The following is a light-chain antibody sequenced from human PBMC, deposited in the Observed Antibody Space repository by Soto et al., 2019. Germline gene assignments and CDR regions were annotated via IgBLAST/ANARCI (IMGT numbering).Light chain of an antibody. CDR3: SSWDDGVSGWV. CDR1: SSNS. CDR2: SNN. J-gene: IGLJ3*02. Sequence: QSVLTQPPSASGTPGQRVTISCSGTSSNSVRWYQRFPGSAPKLLIYSNNQRPSGVPDRFSGSKSGTSASLGISGLQSEDEADYYCSSWDDGVSGWVFGGGTKLTVL. V-gene: IGLV1-44*01.